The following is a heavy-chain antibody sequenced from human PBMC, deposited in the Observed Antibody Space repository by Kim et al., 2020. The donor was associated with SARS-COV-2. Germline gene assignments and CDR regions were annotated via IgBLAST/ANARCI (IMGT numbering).Heavy chain of an antibody. CDR3: ARNPSGFSASDYFDY. Sequence: GGSLRLSCAASGFSFNTYAMTWVRQAPGKGLEWVSSIGSRGAATSYTDSVKGRFTISRDNSKNTLLLQLNSLSVEDTAIYYCARNPSGFSASDYFDYWG. V-gene: IGHV3-23*01. CDR1: GFSFNTYA. CDR2: IGSRGAAT. D-gene: IGHD1-26*01. J-gene: IGHJ4*01.